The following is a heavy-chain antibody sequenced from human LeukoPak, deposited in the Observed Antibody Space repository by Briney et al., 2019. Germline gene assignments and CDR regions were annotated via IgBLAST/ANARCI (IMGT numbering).Heavy chain of an antibody. V-gene: IGHV3-7*01. Sequence: GGSLRLSCSAPGFTFDIYWMTWVRQAPGKGLEWVANINNDGGEKFYVDSVKGRFTISRDNAHNSLYLHMDSLRADDTAVYYCARGPVPYVENNWFDPWGQGTMVTVSS. CDR2: INNDGGEK. J-gene: IGHJ5*02. CDR3: ARGPVPYVENNWFDP. CDR1: GFTFDIYW. D-gene: IGHD2-2*01.